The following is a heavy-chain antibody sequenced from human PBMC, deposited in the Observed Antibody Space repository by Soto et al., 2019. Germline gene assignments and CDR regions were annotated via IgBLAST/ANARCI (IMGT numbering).Heavy chain of an antibody. D-gene: IGHD6-13*01. V-gene: IGHV3-30*18. CDR2: ISYDGSNK. Sequence: GGSLRLSCAASGFTFSSYGMHWVRQAPGKGLEWVAVISYDGSNKYYADSVKGRFTISRDNSKNTLYLQMNSLRAEDTAVYYCAKLVAAARGDYWGQGXLVTVYS. J-gene: IGHJ4*02. CDR3: AKLVAAARGDY. CDR1: GFTFSSYG.